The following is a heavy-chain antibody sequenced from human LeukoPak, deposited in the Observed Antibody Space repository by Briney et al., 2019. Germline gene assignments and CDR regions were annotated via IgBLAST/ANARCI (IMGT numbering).Heavy chain of an antibody. V-gene: IGHV3-11*04. CDR3: ARDRSQYYDILTGINWFDP. Sequence: PGGSLRLSCAASGFTFSDYYMSWIRQAPGKGLEWVSYISSSGSTIYYADSVKGRFTISRDNAKNSLYPQMNSLRAEDTAVYYCARDRSQYYDILTGINWFDPWGQGTLVTVSS. J-gene: IGHJ5*02. CDR1: GFTFSDYY. CDR2: ISSSGSTI. D-gene: IGHD3-9*01.